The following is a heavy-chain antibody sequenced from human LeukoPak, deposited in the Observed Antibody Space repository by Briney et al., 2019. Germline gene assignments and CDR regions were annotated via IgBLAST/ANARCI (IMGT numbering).Heavy chain of an antibody. V-gene: IGHV3-9*01. CDR3: AKDVEGSGSYADY. J-gene: IGHJ4*02. Sequence: GGSLRLSCAASGFTFDDYAMHWVRQAPGKGLEWVSGISWNSGSLGYADSVKGRFTISRDNAKNSLYLQMNSLRAEDTALYYCAKDVEGSGSYADYWGQGTLVTVSS. D-gene: IGHD3-10*01. CDR1: GFTFDDYA. CDR2: ISWNSGSL.